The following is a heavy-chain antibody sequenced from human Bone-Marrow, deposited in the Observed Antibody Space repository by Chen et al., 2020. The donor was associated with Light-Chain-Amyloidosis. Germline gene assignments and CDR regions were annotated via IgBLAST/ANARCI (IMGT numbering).Heavy chain of an antibody. V-gene: IGHV2-70*04. Sequence: QVTLKESGPALVKPTQTLTLTCTFSGFSLTTHGMRVSWIRQPPGKALEWLARIDWDGDEFYSPSLRTRLTISKDTSKNQVVLTMTNMDPVDTGTYYCARDCGGSCYRHGDYYYGMDVWGQGTTVTVSS. D-gene: IGHD2-15*01. CDR1: GFSLTTHGMR. CDR2: IDWDGDE. J-gene: IGHJ6*02. CDR3: ARDCGGSCYRHGDYYYGMDV.